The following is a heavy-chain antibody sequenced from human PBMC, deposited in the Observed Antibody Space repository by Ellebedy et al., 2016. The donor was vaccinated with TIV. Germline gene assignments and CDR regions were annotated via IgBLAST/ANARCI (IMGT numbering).Heavy chain of an antibody. CDR1: GFTFSSYG. V-gene: IGHV3-30*18. D-gene: IGHD3-22*01. CDR3: TKENWESSGYYIDY. Sequence: PGGSLRLSCAASGFTFSSYGMHRVRQAPGKGLEWVAVISSDGSNKYYADSVKGRFTISRDNSKNTLSLQMNSLRAEDTAVYYCTKENWESSGYYIDYWGQGTLVTVSS. J-gene: IGHJ4*02. CDR2: ISSDGSNK.